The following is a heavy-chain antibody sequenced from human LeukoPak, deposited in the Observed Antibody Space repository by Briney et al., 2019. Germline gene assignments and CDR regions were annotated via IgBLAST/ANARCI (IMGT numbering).Heavy chain of an antibody. V-gene: IGHV5-51*01. Sequence: GASLQISCKASGSCFSNYWIGWVRQLPGKGLEWMGFIYPTGSTTRYSPSFQGQVTISADKSISTAYLQWSSLKASDTAIYYCARRYYHSSEFDPWGQGTLVTVSS. CDR3: ARRYYHSSEFDP. J-gene: IGHJ5*02. CDR1: GSCFSNYW. CDR2: IYPTGSTT. D-gene: IGHD3-22*01.